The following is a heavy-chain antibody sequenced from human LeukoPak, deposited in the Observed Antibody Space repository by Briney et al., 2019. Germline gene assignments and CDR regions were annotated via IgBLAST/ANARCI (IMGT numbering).Heavy chain of an antibody. D-gene: IGHD1-26*01. J-gene: IGHJ4*02. V-gene: IGHV3-15*01. CDR3: ARVGWELLGFDY. Sequence: GGSLRLSCAASGFTFSNAWMSWVRQAPGKGLEWVGRIKSKTDGGTTDYAAPVKGRFTISRDDSKNTLYLQMNSLKTEDTAVYYCARVGWELLGFDYWGQGTLVTVSS. CDR1: GFTFSNAW. CDR2: IKSKTDGGTT.